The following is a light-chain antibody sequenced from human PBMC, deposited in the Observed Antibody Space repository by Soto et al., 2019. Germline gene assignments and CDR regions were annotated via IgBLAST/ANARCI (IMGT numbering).Light chain of an antibody. CDR3: SSYAGSNNYV. J-gene: IGLJ1*01. CDR2: LNNDGSH. Sequence: QSVLTQPPSASASLGASVKLTCTLSSGHSSYAIAWHQKQPEKGPRYLMDLNNDGSHTKGDGIPDRFSGSSSGAERYLIISSLQSEDEADYYCSSYAGSNNYVFGTGTKLTVL. CDR1: SGHSSYA. V-gene: IGLV4-69*01.